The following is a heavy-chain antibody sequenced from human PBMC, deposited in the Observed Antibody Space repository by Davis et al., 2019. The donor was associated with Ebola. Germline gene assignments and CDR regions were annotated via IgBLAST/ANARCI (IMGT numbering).Heavy chain of an antibody. D-gene: IGHD4-17*01. CDR3: ARGGDDYGDYLDY. J-gene: IGHJ4*02. CDR2: ISSTGSTM. CDR1: GFTFSACF. V-gene: IGHV3-11*04. Sequence: PGGSLRLSCAASGFTFSACFMNWVRQAPGKGLEWVSYISSTGSTMYYAESVKGRFTISRDNAKNALYLQMNSLRAEDTAVYYCARGGDDYGDYLDYWGQGTLVTVSS.